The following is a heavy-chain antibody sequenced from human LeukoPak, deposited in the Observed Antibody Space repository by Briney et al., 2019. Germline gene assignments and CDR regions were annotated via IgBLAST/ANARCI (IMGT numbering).Heavy chain of an antibody. D-gene: IGHD6-19*01. CDR3: ASLLLGSGWYPDALDI. CDR2: IYYSGST. CDR1: GGSISSYY. J-gene: IGHJ3*02. V-gene: IGHV4-59*01. Sequence: SETLSLTCTVSGGSISSYYWSWIRQPPGKGLEWIGYIYYSGSTNYNPSLKSRVTISVDTSKNQFSLKLSSVTAADTAVYYCASLLLGSGWYPDALDIWGQGTMVTVSS.